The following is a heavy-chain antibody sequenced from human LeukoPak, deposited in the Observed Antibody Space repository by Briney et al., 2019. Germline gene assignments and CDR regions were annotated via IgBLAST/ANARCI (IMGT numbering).Heavy chain of an antibody. CDR3: ARAHPGDYSDFQFDY. CDR2: ISSTSSTI. Sequence: PGGSLRLSCEASGFTFSSYGMNWVRQAPGKGLEWVSYISSTSSTIYYADSVKGRFTISRDNAKNSLYLQMNSLRAEDTAVYYCARAHPGDYSDFQFDYWGQGTLVTVSS. V-gene: IGHV3-48*01. J-gene: IGHJ4*02. CDR1: GFTFSSYG. D-gene: IGHD4-11*01.